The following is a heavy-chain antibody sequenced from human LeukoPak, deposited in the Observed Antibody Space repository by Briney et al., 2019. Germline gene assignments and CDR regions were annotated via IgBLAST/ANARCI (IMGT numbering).Heavy chain of an antibody. J-gene: IGHJ3*02. CDR1: EFTFSTHS. CDR2: ISSSSSYI. Sequence: GGSLRLSCAASEFTFSTHSMNWVRQAPGKGLEWVSFISSSSSYIYYADSVKGRFTISRDNAKNSLYLQMNSLRAEDTAVYYCAREEGDYDRGSTVGDFDIWGQGTMVTVSS. V-gene: IGHV3-21*01. CDR3: AREEGDYDRGSTVGDFDI. D-gene: IGHD4-17*01.